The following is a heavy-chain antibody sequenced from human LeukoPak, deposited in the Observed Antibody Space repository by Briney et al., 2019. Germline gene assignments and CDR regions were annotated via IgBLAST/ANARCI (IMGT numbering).Heavy chain of an antibody. CDR1: GGTFSSYA. V-gene: IGHV1-69*13. D-gene: IGHD3-9*01. Sequence: SVKVSCKASGGTFSSYAISWVRQAPGQGLEWMGGIIPIFGTANYAQKFQGRVTITADESTSTAYMELSSLRSEDTAVYYCARGGDILTDRSLHYYYYMGVWGKGTTVTVSS. J-gene: IGHJ6*03. CDR2: IIPIFGTA. CDR3: ARGGDILTDRSLHYYYYMGV.